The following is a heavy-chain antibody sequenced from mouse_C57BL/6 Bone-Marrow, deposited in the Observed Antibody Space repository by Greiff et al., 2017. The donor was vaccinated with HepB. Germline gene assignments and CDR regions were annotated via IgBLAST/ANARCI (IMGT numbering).Heavy chain of an antibody. D-gene: IGHD2-1*01. V-gene: IGHV1-85*01. CDR3: ARETLYGNYAWFAY. CDR2: IYPRDGST. J-gene: IGHJ3*01. CDR1: GYTFTSYD. Sequence: VQLQESGPELVKPGASVKLSCKASGYTFTSYDINWVKQRPGQGLEWIGWIYPRDGSTKYNEKFKGKATLTVDTSSSTAYMELHSLTSEDSAVYFCARETLYGNYAWFAYWGQGTLVTVSA.